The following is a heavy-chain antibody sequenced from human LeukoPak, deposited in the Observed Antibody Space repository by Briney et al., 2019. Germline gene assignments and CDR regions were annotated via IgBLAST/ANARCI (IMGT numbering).Heavy chain of an antibody. CDR3: ARDRSSSSCFDY. Sequence: SVKVSCKASGRTFSSYAISWVRQAPGQGLEWMGGIIPIFGTANYAQKFQGRVTITADESTSTAYMELSSLRSEDTAVYYCARDRSSSSCFDYWGQGTLVTVSS. V-gene: IGHV1-69*01. J-gene: IGHJ4*02. CDR1: GRTFSSYA. D-gene: IGHD6-13*01. CDR2: IIPIFGTA.